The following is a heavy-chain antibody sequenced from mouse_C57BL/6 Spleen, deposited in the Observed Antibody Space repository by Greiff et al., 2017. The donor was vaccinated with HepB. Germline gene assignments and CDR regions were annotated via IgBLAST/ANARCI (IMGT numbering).Heavy chain of an antibody. CDR1: GYTFTSYT. D-gene: IGHD2-4*01. CDR2: INPSSGYT. J-gene: IGHJ2*01. V-gene: IGHV1-4*01. Sequence: QVQLQQSGAELARPGASVKMSCKASGYTFTSYTMHWVKQRPGQGLEWIGYINPSSGYTKYNQKFKDKATLTADKSSSTAYMQLRSLTSEDSAVYYCARGDYDYDEEGYSSDSWGQGTTLTVSS. CDR3: ARGDYDYDEEGYSSDS.